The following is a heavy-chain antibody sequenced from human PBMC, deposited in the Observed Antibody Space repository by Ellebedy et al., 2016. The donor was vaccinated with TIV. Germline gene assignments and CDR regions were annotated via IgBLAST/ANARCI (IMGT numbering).Heavy chain of an antibody. Sequence: GESLKISCAASGFTFSNYWMTWVRQAPGKGPECVANIKQDGSEKYYVDSVKGRFTISRDNAKNSLYLHMNSLRAEDTALYYCARGPAGYNAGKHDFWGQGTLVVVSS. J-gene: IGHJ4*02. CDR3: ARGPAGYNAGKHDF. V-gene: IGHV3-7*01. D-gene: IGHD1-14*01. CDR2: IKQDGSEK. CDR1: GFTFSNYW.